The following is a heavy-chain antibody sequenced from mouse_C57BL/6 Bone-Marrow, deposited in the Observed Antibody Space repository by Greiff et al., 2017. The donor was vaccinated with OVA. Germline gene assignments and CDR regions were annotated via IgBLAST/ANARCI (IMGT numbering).Heavy chain of an antibody. J-gene: IGHJ2*01. CDR3: ARHYYGSSYY. CDR2: ISSGGSYT. CDR1: GFTFSSYG. V-gene: IGHV5-6*01. Sequence: EVQLVESGGDLVKPGGSLKLSCAASGFTFSSYGMSWVRQTPDKRLEWVATISSGGSYTYYPDSVKGRFNLSRDNAKNTLYLQMCSLKTETTAMYYCARHYYGSSYYWGQGTTLTASS. D-gene: IGHD1-1*01.